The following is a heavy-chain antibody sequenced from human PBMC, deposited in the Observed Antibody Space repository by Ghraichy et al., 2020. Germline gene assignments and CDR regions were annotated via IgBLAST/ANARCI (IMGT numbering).Heavy chain of an antibody. CDR2: ITSTGGNT. CDR1: GFTFSNCA. D-gene: IGHD4-23*01. J-gene: IGHJ4*02. CDR3: ATRDLYGVKSFDY. Sequence: GGSLRLSCAASGFTFSNCAMSWVRQAPGRGLEWVSSITSTGGNTYYADSVKGRFTNSRDNSKNTLFLQMNSRRAEDTALYYCATRDLYGVKSFDYWGQGTLVTVSS. V-gene: IGHV3-23*01.